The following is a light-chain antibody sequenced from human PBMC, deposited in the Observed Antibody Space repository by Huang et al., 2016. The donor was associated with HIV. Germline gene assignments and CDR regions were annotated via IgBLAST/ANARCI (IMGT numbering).Light chain of an antibody. CDR3: QQTYTGVT. Sequence: DIQMTQSPSSLSASVGDRVTITCRASQSINTYLNWFQQKPGKAPKVLISAASTWQSGVPSRFSGGGSGTHFTLTITRLQPEDFATYYCQQTYTGVTFGQGTKVEIK. CDR1: QSINTY. CDR2: AAS. V-gene: IGKV1-39*01. J-gene: IGKJ1*01.